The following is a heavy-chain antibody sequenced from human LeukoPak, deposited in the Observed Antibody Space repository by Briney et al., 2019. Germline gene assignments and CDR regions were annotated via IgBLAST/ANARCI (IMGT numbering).Heavy chain of an antibody. V-gene: IGHV4-4*07. J-gene: IGHJ6*03. CDR2: IYISGST. CDR3: ARTSGRSWFYYYIDV. D-gene: IGHD2-15*01. CDR1: GGFLSNYN. Sequence: SETLSLTCRVSGGFLSNYNWNWIRQSAGKGLEWIGRIYISGSTDYNPSLKSRVTMSVDASKNEFSLRLNSVTAADSAVYYCARTSGRSWFYYYIDVWGKGTTVTVSS.